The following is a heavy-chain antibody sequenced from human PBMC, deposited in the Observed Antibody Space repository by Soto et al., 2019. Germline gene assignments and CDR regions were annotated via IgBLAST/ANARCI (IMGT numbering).Heavy chain of an antibody. V-gene: IGHV4-34*01. CDR3: ARGVDYYYYGMDV. CDR1: GGSFRGYY. CDR2: INRSGST. J-gene: IGHJ6*01. Sequence: NPSETLSFTFAVDGGSFRGYYWSWIRQPPGKGLEWIGEINRSGSTNYNPSLKSRVTISVDTSKNQFSLKLSSVTAADTAVYYCARGVDYYYYGMDVWAQATTVSVPS.